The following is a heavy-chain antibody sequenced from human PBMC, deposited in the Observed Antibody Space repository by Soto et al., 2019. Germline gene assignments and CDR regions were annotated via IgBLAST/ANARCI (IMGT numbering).Heavy chain of an antibody. CDR3: ARGNNGMDD. J-gene: IGHJ6*02. CDR2: IKSDGSST. Sequence: VQLAESGGGLVQPGGSLRLSCAASGFTFSNYCMHCVRQAPGKGLVWVSRIKSDGSSTNYADSVKGRFTSSRDNAKNTQYLQMSGLRVEDTAVYYCARGNNGMDDWGQGTTVTVSS. V-gene: IGHV3-74*01. CDR1: GFTFSNYC.